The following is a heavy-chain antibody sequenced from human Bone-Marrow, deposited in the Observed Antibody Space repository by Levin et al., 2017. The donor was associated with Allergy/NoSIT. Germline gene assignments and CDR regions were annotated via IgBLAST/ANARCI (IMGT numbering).Heavy chain of an antibody. D-gene: IGHD1-14*01. CDR2: IYWDDDK. V-gene: IGHV2-5*02. Sequence: SGPTLVKPTQTLTLTCAFSGFSLSPTGVGVGWIRPPPGKALEWLALIYWDDDKRYSPSLEDRLTISKDTSKNQVTLTMTNVGPVDTATFYCAHKPPGSKHLDSWGQGTLVTVSS. CDR1: GFSLSPTGVG. J-gene: IGHJ4*02. CDR3: AHKPPGSKHLDS.